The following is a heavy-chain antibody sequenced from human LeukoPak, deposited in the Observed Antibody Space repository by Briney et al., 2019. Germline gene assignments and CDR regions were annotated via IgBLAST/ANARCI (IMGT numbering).Heavy chain of an antibody. CDR3: AKDPNYYDSIGPSGP. V-gene: IGHV3-21*04. CDR2: ISSSSSYI. Sequence: PGGSLRLSCAASGFTFSSYSMNWVRQAPGKGLEWVSSISSSSSYIYYADSVKGRFTISRDNSKNTLYLQMNSLRAEDTAIYYYAKDPNYYDSIGPSGPWGQGTLVTVSS. D-gene: IGHD3-22*01. CDR1: GFTFSSYS. J-gene: IGHJ5*02.